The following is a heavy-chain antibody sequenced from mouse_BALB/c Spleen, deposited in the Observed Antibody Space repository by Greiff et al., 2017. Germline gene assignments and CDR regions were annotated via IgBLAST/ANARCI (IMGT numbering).Heavy chain of an antibody. CDR3: ARNGPFYFDY. J-gene: IGHJ2*01. D-gene: IGHD1-1*02. CDR2: IYPGDGDT. CDR1: GYTFTSYW. Sequence: QVQLQQSGAELARPGASVKLSCKASGYTFTSYWMQWVKQRPGQGLEWIGAIYPGDGDTRYTQKFKGKATLTADKSSSTAYMQLSSLASEDSAVYYCARNGPFYFDYWGQGTTLTVSS. V-gene: IGHV1-87*01.